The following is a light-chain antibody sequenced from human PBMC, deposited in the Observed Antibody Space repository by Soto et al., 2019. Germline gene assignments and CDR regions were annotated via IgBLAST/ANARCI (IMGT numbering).Light chain of an antibody. Sequence: QSVLTQPPSVSGAPGQRVTISCTGSSSNIGAGYDVHWYQQLPGTAPKLLIYGNSNRPSGVPDRFSGSKSGTSASLAITGIQAEDEADYHCQSYDSSLSGFVAFGGGTKLTV. CDR2: GNS. J-gene: IGLJ2*01. CDR1: SSNIGAGYD. V-gene: IGLV1-40*01. CDR3: QSYDSSLSGFVA.